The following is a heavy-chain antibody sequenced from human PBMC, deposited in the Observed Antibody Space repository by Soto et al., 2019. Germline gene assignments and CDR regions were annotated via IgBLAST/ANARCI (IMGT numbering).Heavy chain of an antibody. CDR1: GCSLSSGRYF. CDR2: IYYSGGK. J-gene: IGHJ5*02. D-gene: IGHD1-1*01. CDR3: MREQSGDNYLDP. Sequence: PSETLSLTCTVSGCSLSSGRYFCTWVGQPPGKGLDWLAYIYYSGGKNYNASLKSRVTISLDKSQSQFSLRLISVTAEETAVYYCMREQSGDNYLDPWGQGTLVTVSS. V-gene: IGHV4-61*01.